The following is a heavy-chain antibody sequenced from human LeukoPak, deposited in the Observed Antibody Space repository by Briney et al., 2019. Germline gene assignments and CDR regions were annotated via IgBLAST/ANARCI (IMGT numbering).Heavy chain of an antibody. CDR2: ISGSGGST. D-gene: IGHD3-10*01. V-gene: IGHV3-23*01. Sequence: GGSLRLSCAASGFTFSSYAMSWVRQAPGKGLEWVSAISGSGGSTYYADSVKGRFTISRDNSKNTPYLQMNSLRAEDTAVYYCAKDSKWFGELLFDYWGQGTLVTVSS. J-gene: IGHJ4*02. CDR3: AKDSKWFGELLFDY. CDR1: GFTFSSYA.